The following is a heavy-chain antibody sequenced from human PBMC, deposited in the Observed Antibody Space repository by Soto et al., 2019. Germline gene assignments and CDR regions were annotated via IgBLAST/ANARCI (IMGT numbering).Heavy chain of an antibody. Sequence: SGPTLVNPTQTLTLTCTFSGFSLSTRGMCVSWIRQPPGKALEWLARIDWDDDKYYSTSLKTRLTISKDTSKNQVVLTMTNMDPVDTATYYCARILRGLGYCSSTSCYYYYYMDVWGKGTTVTVSS. CDR1: GFSLSTRGMC. CDR2: IDWDDDK. D-gene: IGHD2-2*01. J-gene: IGHJ6*03. V-gene: IGHV2-70*11. CDR3: ARILRGLGYCSSTSCYYYYYMDV.